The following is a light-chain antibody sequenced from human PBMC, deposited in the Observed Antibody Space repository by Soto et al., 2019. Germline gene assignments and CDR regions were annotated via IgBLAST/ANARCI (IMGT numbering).Light chain of an antibody. CDR1: ASDIGNYNY. Sequence: QSVLTQPASVSGSPGQSITISCTGTASDIGNYNYVSWYQLHPGKAPKLLIYGVSNRPSGVSNRFSGSKSGNAASLTISGLQADDEADYYCSSYTAYTTLWVFGGGTKLTVL. CDR2: GVS. CDR3: SSYTAYTTLWV. V-gene: IGLV2-14*01. J-gene: IGLJ3*02.